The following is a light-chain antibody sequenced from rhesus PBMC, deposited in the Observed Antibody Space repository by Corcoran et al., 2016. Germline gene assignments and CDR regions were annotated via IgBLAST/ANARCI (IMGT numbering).Light chain of an antibody. V-gene: IGKV1-25*01. CDR2: KES. J-gene: IGKJ1*01. CDR1: QGISNN. CDR3: QHGYGAPWT. Sequence: DIQMTQSPSSLSASVGDRVTITCQACQGISNNLAWYQQKPGKVPTLLIYKESTLQSGVPLRFSGSGSVTDFTLTICSLQPEDFATYYCQHGYGAPWTFGQGTKVEIK.